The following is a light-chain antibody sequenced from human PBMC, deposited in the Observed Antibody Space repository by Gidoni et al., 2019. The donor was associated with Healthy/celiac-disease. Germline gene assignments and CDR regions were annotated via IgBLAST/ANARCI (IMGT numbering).Light chain of an antibody. CDR1: QSVSSN. CDR2: GAS. CDR3: QHHGT. Sequence: EIVMTQSPATLSVSPGERATLSCRASQSVSSNLAWYQQKPGQAPRLLIYGASTRATGIPARFSGSGSGTEFTLTISSLQSEDFAVYYCQHHGTFGPGTKVEIK. V-gene: IGKV3-15*01. J-gene: IGKJ3*01.